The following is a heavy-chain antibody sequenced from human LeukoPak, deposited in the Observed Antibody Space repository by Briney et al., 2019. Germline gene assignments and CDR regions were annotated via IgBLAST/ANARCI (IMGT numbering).Heavy chain of an antibody. CDR2: IQNDGSNE. CDR3: AKYEDSSSWSFEY. D-gene: IGHD2-2*01. Sequence: GGSLRLSCAASGFTFRSYGMHWVRQAPGKGLEWVAYIQNDGSNEQYADSVKGRFSISRDSSKNILYLQMNSLRAEDTAVYYCAKYEDSSSWSFEYWGQGTLVTVSS. J-gene: IGHJ4*02. V-gene: IGHV3-30*02. CDR1: GFTFRSYG.